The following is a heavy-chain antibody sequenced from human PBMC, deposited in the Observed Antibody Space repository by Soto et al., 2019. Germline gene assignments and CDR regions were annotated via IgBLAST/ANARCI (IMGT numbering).Heavy chain of an antibody. V-gene: IGHV3-66*01. D-gene: IGHD2-2*01. J-gene: IGHJ5*02. CDR1: GFTVSSNY. CDR3: ARVGESVLVPCGSWGWFDP. Sequence: EVQLVESGGGLVQPGGSLRLSCAASGFTVSSNYMSWVRQAPGKGLEWVSVLHTDGSTDYADSVKGRFSISRDTSKNTLKLQMNSLRVEDTALYYCARVGESVLVPCGSWGWFDPWGQGTLVTVSS. CDR2: LHTDGST.